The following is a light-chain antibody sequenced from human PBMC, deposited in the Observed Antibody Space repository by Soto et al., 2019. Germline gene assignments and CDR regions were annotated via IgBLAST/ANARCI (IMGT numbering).Light chain of an antibody. V-gene: IGKV3-20*01. Sequence: EIVLTQSPGTLSLSPGERATLSCRASQSVSSSYLAWYQQQPGQAPRLLIYGASSRATGIPDRFSGSGSGTDFTLTISRLEPEDSAVYYCQQYGSSLYTFGQGTKLEIK. CDR2: GAS. CDR1: QSVSSSY. J-gene: IGKJ2*01. CDR3: QQYGSSLYT.